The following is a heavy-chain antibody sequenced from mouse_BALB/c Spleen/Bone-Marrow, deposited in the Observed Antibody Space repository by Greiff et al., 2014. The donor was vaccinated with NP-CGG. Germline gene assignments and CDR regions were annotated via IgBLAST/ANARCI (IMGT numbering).Heavy chain of an antibody. Sequence: EVHLVESGGGLVQPGGSLKLSCATSGFTFSDYYMYWVRQTPEKRLEWVAYICNGGGSTYYPDTVKGRFTISRDNAKNTLYLQMSRLKSEDTAMYYCARHAEVRRDAMDYGGQGTSVTVSS. V-gene: IGHV5-12*02. CDR3: ARHAEVRRDAMDY. CDR1: GFTFSDYY. J-gene: IGHJ4*01. CDR2: ICNGGGST. D-gene: IGHD2-14*01.